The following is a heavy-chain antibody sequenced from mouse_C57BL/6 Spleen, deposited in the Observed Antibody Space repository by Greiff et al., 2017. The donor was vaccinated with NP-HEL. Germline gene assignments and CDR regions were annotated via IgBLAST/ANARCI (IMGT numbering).Heavy chain of an antibody. CDR3: ARSYDYDGGYWYFDV. Sequence: QVQLQQPGAELVRPGTSVKLSCKASGYTFTSYWMHWVKQRPGQGLEWIGVIDPSDSYTNYNQKFKGKATLTVDTSSSTAYMQLSSLTSEDSAVYYCARSYDYDGGYWYFDVWGTGTTVTVSS. D-gene: IGHD2-4*01. CDR1: GYTFTSYW. J-gene: IGHJ1*03. CDR2: IDPSDSYT. V-gene: IGHV1-59*01.